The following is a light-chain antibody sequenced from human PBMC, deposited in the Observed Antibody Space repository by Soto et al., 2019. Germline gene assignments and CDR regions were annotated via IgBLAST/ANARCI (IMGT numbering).Light chain of an antibody. CDR3: QQYGSSLTWT. CDR1: QSVSSSY. CDR2: GAS. J-gene: IGKJ1*01. Sequence: EVLMTQSPATLSVSPWEIATLSCRASQSVSSSYLAWHQQKPGQAPRLLIYGASSRATGIPDRFSGSGSGTDFTLTISRLEPEDFAVYYCQQYGSSLTWTFGQGTKVDIK. V-gene: IGKV3-20*01.